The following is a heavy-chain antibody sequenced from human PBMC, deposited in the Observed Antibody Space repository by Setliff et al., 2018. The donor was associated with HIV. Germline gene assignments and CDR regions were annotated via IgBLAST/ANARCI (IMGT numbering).Heavy chain of an antibody. CDR3: ARDGSYSSGWYRDYYYYYMDV. D-gene: IGHD6-19*01. J-gene: IGHJ6*03. CDR1: GYSISSGYY. Sequence: SETLSLTCVVSGYSISSGYYWGWIRQPPGKGLEWIASISHSGSTYHNPSLKSRVTISVDTSKNQFSLKLSSVTAADKAVYYCARDGSYSSGWYRDYYYYYMDVWGKWTTVTVSS. CDR2: ISHSGST. V-gene: IGHV4-38-2*02.